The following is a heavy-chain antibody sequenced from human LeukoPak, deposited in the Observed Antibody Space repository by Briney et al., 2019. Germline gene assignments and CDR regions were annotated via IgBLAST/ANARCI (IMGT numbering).Heavy chain of an antibody. CDR1: GGSISSSSYN. Sequence: SETLSLTCTVSGGSISSSSYNWGWIRQPPGKGLEWIGSIYYSGSTYYNPSLRSRVTISVDTSKNQFSLRLSSVTAADTAVYFCARERFIVGATQTLDYWGQGTPVTVSS. D-gene: IGHD1-26*01. CDR2: IYYSGST. CDR3: ARERFIVGATQTLDY. J-gene: IGHJ4*02. V-gene: IGHV4-39*02.